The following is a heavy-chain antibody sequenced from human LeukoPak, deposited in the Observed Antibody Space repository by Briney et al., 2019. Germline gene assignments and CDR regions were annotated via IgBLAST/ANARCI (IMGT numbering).Heavy chain of an antibody. CDR2: INHSGST. CDR1: GGSFSTYY. CDR3: ARGRRGGDCYS. J-gene: IGHJ5*02. V-gene: IGHV4-34*01. D-gene: IGHD2-21*02. Sequence: PSETLSLTCAVYGGSFSTYYWNWIRQPPGKGLEWIGEINHSGSTNYNPSLKSRVTISVDTSKNQFSLKLSSVTAADTAVYYCARGRRGGDCYSWGQGTLVTVSS.